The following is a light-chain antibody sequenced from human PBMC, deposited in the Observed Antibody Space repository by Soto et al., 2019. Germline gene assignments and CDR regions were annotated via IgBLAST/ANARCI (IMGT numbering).Light chain of an antibody. Sequence: QSALTQPRSVSGSPGQSVTISCTGTSSDVGGYNYVSWYQLHPGTAPKLMIYDVSKRPSGVPDRFSGSKSGNTASLTISGLQAEDEADYYCCSYAGRYTWVFGGGTQLTVL. CDR2: DVS. V-gene: IGLV2-11*01. CDR3: CSYAGRYTWV. J-gene: IGLJ3*02. CDR1: SSDVGGYNY.